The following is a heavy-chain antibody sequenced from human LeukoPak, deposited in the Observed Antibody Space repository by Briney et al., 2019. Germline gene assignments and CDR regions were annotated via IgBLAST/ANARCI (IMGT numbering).Heavy chain of an antibody. V-gene: IGHV1-18*01. CDR2: ISANSGDT. D-gene: IGHD6-13*01. CDR1: GYXFTVNG. J-gene: IGHJ4*02. Sequence: GASVKVSCKASGYXFTVNGMSWMRQAPGQGLEWLGWISANSGDTNYAEQFQGRLTLATDTSTSTAYMELRSLRDDDTAVYYCARDRWYAFDYWGQGTLVTVSS. CDR3: ARDRWYAFDY.